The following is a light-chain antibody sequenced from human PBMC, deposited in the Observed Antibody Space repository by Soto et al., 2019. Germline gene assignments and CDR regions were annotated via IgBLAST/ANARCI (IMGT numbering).Light chain of an antibody. Sequence: EIVLTQSPATLSLSPGERATLSCRASQSVSSYLAWYQQKPGQAPRLLIYDASNRATGIPARFSGSGSGTDFTLTISSLEPEEVAVYYCQQRSNWPMYTFGQGTKLEIK. CDR2: DAS. J-gene: IGKJ2*01. V-gene: IGKV3-11*01. CDR1: QSVSSY. CDR3: QQRSNWPMYT.